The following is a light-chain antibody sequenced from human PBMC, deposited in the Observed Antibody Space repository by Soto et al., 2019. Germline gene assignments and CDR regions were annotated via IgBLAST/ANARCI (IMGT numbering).Light chain of an antibody. CDR2: DAS. CDR3: QQYDSFWT. V-gene: IGKV1-5*01. Sequence: DIQMTQSPSTLSASVGDRVTITCRASQRINNWLAWYQQKPGEAPKLLIYDASNLESGVPSRFRGSESGTEFTLTISYLRPDDFATYFCQQYDSFWTFGQGT. CDR1: QRINNW. J-gene: IGKJ1*01.